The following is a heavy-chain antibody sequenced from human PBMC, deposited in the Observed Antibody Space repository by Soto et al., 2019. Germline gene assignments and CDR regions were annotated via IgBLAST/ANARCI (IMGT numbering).Heavy chain of an antibody. V-gene: IGHV1-18*01. Sequence: QVQLVQSGAEVKKPGASVKVSCKASGYTFTSYGISWVRQAPGQGLEWMGWISAYNGNTNYAQKLQGRVTMTTDTSTSTAYMELRSLRSDDTAVYYCAGVGFWYNWNVTPLRWFDPWGQGTLVTVSS. CDR1: GYTFTSYG. D-gene: IGHD1-1*01. CDR2: ISAYNGNT. J-gene: IGHJ5*02. CDR3: AGVGFWYNWNVTPLRWFDP.